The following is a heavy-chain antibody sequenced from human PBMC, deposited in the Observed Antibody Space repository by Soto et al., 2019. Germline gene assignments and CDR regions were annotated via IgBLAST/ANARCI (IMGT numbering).Heavy chain of an antibody. Sequence: GSLRLSCAASGFIFSSYWMSWVRQAPGKGLEWVANIKQDGSEKYYVDSVKGRFTISRDNAKNSLYLQMNSLRAEDTAVYYCARDEWRDAAAGNFDYWGQGTLVTVSS. CDR2: IKQDGSEK. J-gene: IGHJ4*02. V-gene: IGHV3-7*01. D-gene: IGHD6-13*01. CDR1: GFIFSSYW. CDR3: ARDEWRDAAAGNFDY.